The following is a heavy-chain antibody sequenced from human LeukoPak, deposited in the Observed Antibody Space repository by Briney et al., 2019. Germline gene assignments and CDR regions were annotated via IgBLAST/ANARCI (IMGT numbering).Heavy chain of an antibody. CDR3: AREPYSSSWYNWFDP. CDR2: IYYSGST. D-gene: IGHD6-13*01. V-gene: IGHV4-59*01. Sequence: PSETLSLTCTVSGASIRSYYWSWIRQPPGKGLEWIGYIYYSGSTNYNPSLKSRVTISVDTSKNQFSLKLSSVTAADTAVYYCAREPYSSSWYNWFDPWGQGTLATVSS. J-gene: IGHJ5*02. CDR1: GASIRSYY.